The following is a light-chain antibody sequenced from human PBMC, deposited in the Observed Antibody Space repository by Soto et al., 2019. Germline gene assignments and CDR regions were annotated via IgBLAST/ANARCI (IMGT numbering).Light chain of an antibody. CDR1: QSISSY. J-gene: IGKJ5*01. V-gene: IGKV1-39*01. CDR2: AAS. CDR3: QQYDNLPSVT. Sequence: DIQMTQSPSSLSASVGDRVTITCRASQSISSYLNWYQQKPGKAPKLLIYAASSLQSGVPSRFSVSGSGTDFTLTISSLQHEDFATYYCQQYDNLPSVTFGQGTRLEI.